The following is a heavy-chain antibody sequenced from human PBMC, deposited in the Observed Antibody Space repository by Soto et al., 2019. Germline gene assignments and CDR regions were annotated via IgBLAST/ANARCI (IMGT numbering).Heavy chain of an antibody. V-gene: IGHV4-39*01. D-gene: IGHD6-25*01. J-gene: IGHJ3*02. CDR3: ARPGSAAFEI. Sequence: QLQLQESGPGLVKPSETLSLTCTVSGGSISSSSYYWGWIRQPPGKGLEWIGSIYYSGSTYYNPSLKGRVTISVDTSKQQFSLKLSYVSAADPAVYYCARPGSAAFEILGQGTMVTVTS. CDR2: IYYSGST. CDR1: GGSISSSSYY.